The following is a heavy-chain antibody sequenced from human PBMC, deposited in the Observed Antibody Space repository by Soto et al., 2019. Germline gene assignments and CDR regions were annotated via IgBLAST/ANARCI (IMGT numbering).Heavy chain of an antibody. D-gene: IGHD2-15*01. CDR2: MNPNSGNT. Sequence: ASVKVSCKASGYTFTSYDINWVRQATGQGLEWMGWMNPNSGNTGYAQKFQGRVTMTRNTSISTAYMELSSLRSEDTAVYYCWVIVVVVAATGVAFDIWGQGTMVTVSS. V-gene: IGHV1-8*01. CDR3: WVIVVVVAATGVAFDI. J-gene: IGHJ3*02. CDR1: GYTFTSYD.